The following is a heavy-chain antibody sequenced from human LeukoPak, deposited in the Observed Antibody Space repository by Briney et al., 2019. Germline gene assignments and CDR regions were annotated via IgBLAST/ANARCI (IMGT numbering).Heavy chain of an antibody. J-gene: IGHJ4*02. CDR3: ARHGGIAAAEVYFDY. CDR2: FYYSGST. V-gene: IGHV4-39*01. D-gene: IGHD6-13*01. CDR1: GGSISSSSYY. Sequence: SETLSLTCTVSGGSISSSSYYWGWIRQPPGKGLEWIGSFYYSGSTYYNPSLQSRVTISVDTSKNQFSLKLSSVTAADTAVYYCARHGGIAAAEVYFDYWGQGTLVTVSS.